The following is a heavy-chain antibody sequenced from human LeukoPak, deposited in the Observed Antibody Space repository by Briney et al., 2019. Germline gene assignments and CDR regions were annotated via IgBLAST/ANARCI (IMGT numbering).Heavy chain of an antibody. J-gene: IGHJ4*02. CDR2: ISSSGSTI. V-gene: IGHV3-11*01. CDR1: GFTFSDYY. D-gene: IGHD3-22*01. CDR3: ARDGPYYYDSSGYDY. Sequence: GGSLRPSCAASGFTFSDYYMSWIRQAPGKGLEWVSYISSSGSTIYYADSVKGRFTISRDNAKNSLYLQMNSLRAEDTAVYYCARDGPYYYDSSGYDYWGQGTLVTVSS.